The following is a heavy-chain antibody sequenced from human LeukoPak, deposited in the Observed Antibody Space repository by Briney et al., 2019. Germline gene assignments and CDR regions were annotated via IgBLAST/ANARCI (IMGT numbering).Heavy chain of an antibody. Sequence: SETLSLTCTVSGGSISSYYWSWIRQPAGKGLEWIGRIYTSGSTNYNPSLKSRVTMSVDTSKNQFSLKLSSVTAADTAAYYCARELRYFDWLDRDYWGQGTLVTVSS. CDR2: IYTSGST. CDR3: ARELRYFDWLDRDY. CDR1: GGSISSYY. V-gene: IGHV4-4*07. D-gene: IGHD3-9*01. J-gene: IGHJ4*02.